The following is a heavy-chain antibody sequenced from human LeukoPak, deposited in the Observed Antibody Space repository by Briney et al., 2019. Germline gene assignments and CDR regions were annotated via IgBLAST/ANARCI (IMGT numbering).Heavy chain of an antibody. J-gene: IGHJ6*03. V-gene: IGHV1-2*02. Sequence: ASVKVSCKASGYTFTGYYMHWVRQAPGQGLEWMGWINPNSGGTNYAQKFQGRVTMTRDTSISTAYMELRSLRSDDTAVYYCARGYYDYVWGSYRQNYYYYYMDVWGKGTTVTISS. CDR3: ARGYYDYVWGSYRQNYYYYYMDV. CDR2: INPNSGGT. CDR1: GYTFTGYY. D-gene: IGHD3-16*02.